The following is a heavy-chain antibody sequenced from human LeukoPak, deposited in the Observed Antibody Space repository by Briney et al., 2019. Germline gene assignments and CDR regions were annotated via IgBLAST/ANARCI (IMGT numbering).Heavy chain of an antibody. CDR2: INPSGGST. J-gene: IGHJ4*02. Sequence: ASVKVSCKASGYTFTSYYMHWVRQAPGQGLEWMGIINPSGGSTSYAQKFQGRVTMTEDTSTDTAYMELSSLRSEDTAVYYCATFVPLNFRPRYYDFWSGYFSFGFDYWGQGTLVTVSS. CDR3: ATFVPLNFRPRYYDFWSGYFSFGFDY. V-gene: IGHV1-46*01. D-gene: IGHD3-3*01. CDR1: GYTFTSYY.